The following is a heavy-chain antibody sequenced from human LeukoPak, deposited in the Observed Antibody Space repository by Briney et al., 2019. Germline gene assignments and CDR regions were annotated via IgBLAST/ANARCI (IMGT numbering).Heavy chain of an antibody. CDR2: IRSDGNST. V-gene: IGHV3-74*03. D-gene: IGHD4-23*01. J-gene: IGHJ4*02. Sequence: GGSLRLSCAASGFLFSTYWMHWVRQAPGKGLVWVSRIRSDGNSTTYADSVKGRFTISRDNAKNTLYLHMNSLRAEDTAVYYCASTVANDYWGQGTLVTVSS. CDR1: GFLFSTYW. CDR3: ASTVANDY.